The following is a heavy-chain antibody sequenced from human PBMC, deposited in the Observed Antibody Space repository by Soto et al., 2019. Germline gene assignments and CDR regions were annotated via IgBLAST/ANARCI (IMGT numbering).Heavy chain of an antibody. D-gene: IGHD3-9*01. Sequence: PGGSLRLSCAASGFTFSSYWMHWVRQAPGKGLVWVSRINSDGSSTSYADSVKGRFTISRDNAKNTLYLQMNSLRAEDTAVYYCARDGPALLLRYFDWYPDDDAFDIWGQGTMVTVSS. CDR1: GFTFSSYW. CDR3: ARDGPALLLRYFDWYPDDDAFDI. J-gene: IGHJ3*02. V-gene: IGHV3-74*01. CDR2: INSDGSST.